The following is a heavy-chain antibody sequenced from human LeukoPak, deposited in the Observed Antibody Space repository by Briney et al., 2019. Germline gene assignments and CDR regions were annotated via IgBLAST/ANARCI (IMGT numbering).Heavy chain of an antibody. CDR1: LGSFSGYH. J-gene: IGHJ4*02. V-gene: IGHV4-34*01. Sequence: SETLSLTCAVYLGSFSGYHWSWIRQPPGKGLEWIGDINHSGDTNFNPALKSRVTISVDKSKNQFSLKLSSVTAADTAVYYCARDGRYSSGRFDYWGQGTLVTVSS. CDR3: ARDGRYSSGRFDY. CDR2: INHSGDT. D-gene: IGHD6-19*01.